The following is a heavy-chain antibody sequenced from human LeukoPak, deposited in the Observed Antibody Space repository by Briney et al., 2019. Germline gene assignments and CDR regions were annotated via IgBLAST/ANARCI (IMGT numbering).Heavy chain of an antibody. J-gene: IGHJ6*03. V-gene: IGHV3-74*01. CDR3: SRAITMVRGEPYYYMDV. CDR1: GFTFRSYY. D-gene: IGHD3-10*01. CDR2: INSDGGGR. Sequence: PGGSLRLSCAASGFTFRSYYMPWVRHAPGKGLVWVSRINSDGGGRSYADSVKGRFTISRDSAKNTLYLQMNSLRAEDTAVYYCSRAITMVRGEPYYYMDVWGKGTTVTVSS.